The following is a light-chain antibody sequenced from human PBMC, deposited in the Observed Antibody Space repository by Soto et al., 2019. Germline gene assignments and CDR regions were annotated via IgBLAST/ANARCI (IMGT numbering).Light chain of an antibody. V-gene: IGLV2-18*01. CDR2: EVS. CDR3: SFYTRSATVL. CDR1: SSDVGSYDR. Sequence: QSVLAQPPCVSGSPGQSVTISCTGGSSDVGSYDRVSWYQQPPGTAPKVIIYEVSYRPSGVPDRFSGSKSGNTASLTISGLQAEDEADYYCSFYTRSATVLFGGGTKVTVL. J-gene: IGLJ3*02.